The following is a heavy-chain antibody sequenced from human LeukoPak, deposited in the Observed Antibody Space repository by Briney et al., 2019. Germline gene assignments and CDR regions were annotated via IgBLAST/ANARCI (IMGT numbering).Heavy chain of an antibody. J-gene: IGHJ1*01. D-gene: IGHD6-13*01. CDR3: ARSVGIAAAGTGTEYFQH. CDR1: GYTFTDYG. CDR2: RNAFNGDT. Sequence: ASVKVSCKTSGYTFTDYGISWVRQAPGQGLEWMGWRNAFNGDTNYAQKFQDRVTVTTDTSTSTAYMELRSLRSDDTAVYYCARSVGIAAAGTGTEYFQHRGQGTLVTVSS. V-gene: IGHV1-18*01.